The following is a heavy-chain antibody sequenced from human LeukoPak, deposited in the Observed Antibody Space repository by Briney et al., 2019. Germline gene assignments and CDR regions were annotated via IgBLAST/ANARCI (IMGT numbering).Heavy chain of an antibody. V-gene: IGHV3-23*01. CDR2: ISGDAGTT. Sequence: PGRSLRLSSVASGFPFSNYAMSWVRQAPGKGLECVSVISGDAGTTYYADSVKGRFTISRDNSKNTLYLQMNSLRAEDTAVYYCARVGSCSTTSCYWRAFDYWGQGTLVTVSS. CDR1: GFPFSNYA. J-gene: IGHJ4*02. CDR3: ARVGSCSTTSCYWRAFDY. D-gene: IGHD2-2*01.